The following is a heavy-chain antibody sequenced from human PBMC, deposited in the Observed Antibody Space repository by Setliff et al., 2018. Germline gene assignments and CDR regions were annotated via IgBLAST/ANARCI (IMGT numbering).Heavy chain of an antibody. CDR1: GFTFSDYY. D-gene: IGHD6-19*01. CDR2: LSSSGSTM. CDR3: ARYSSGWFFDY. Sequence: AGSLRLTCAASGFTFSDYYMSWIRQAPGKGLEWVSYLSSSGSTMYYVDTVKGRFTISRDNAKNSLYLQMNSLRAEDTAVYYCARYSSGWFFDYWGQGTPVTVSS. V-gene: IGHV3-11*04. J-gene: IGHJ4*02.